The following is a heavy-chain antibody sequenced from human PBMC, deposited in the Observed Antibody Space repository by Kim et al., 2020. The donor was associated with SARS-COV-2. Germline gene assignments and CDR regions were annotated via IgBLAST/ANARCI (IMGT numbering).Heavy chain of an antibody. D-gene: IGHD6-25*01. V-gene: IGHV1-18*04. J-gene: IGHJ6*02. CDR2: ISGYNGYT. CDR1: GYTFTSYY. CDR3: SRGIAAAALVGDYYYHVIDV. Sequence: ASVKVSCKASGYTFTSYYISWVRQAPGQGLEWMGWISGYNGYTSYAQKFQGRVTMTTDTSTSTAYMELRTLRSDDTAVYYCSRGIAAAALVGDYYYHVIDVWGQGTTVTVPS.